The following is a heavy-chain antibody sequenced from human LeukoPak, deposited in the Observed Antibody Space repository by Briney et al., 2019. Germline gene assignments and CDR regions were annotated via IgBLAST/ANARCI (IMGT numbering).Heavy chain of an antibody. V-gene: IGHV1-69*05. CDR2: IIPIFGTA. CDR1: GGTFSSYA. J-gene: IGHJ5*02. CDR3: ARDYSNYVIWFDP. D-gene: IGHD4-11*01. Sequence: ASVKVSCKASGGTFSSYAISWVRQAPGQGLEWMGGIIPIFGTANYAQKFQGRVTITTDESTSTAYMELSSLRSEDTAVYYCARDYSNYVIWFDPWGQGTLVTVSS.